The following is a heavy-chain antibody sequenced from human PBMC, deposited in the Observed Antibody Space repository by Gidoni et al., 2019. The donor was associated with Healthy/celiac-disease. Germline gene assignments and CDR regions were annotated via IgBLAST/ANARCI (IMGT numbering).Heavy chain of an antibody. V-gene: IGHV4-39*07. CDR2: IYYSGST. CDR3: ARLVVAGTPFDY. J-gene: IGHJ4*02. D-gene: IGHD6-19*01. CDR1: GGSSSSSSYY. Sequence: QLQLQESGPGLVKPAETLPLTCTVAGGSSSSSSYYWGWIRQPPGKGLEWIGSIYYSGSTYYHPSLKSRVTISVDTSKNQFSLKLSSVTAADTAVYYCARLVVAGTPFDYWGQGTLVTVSS.